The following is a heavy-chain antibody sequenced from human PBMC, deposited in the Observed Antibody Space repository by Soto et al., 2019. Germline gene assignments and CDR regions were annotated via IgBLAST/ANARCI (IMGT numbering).Heavy chain of an antibody. CDR3: ARSLGYCTNGVCYPDYSDY. CDR2: IYYSGST. V-gene: IGHV4-28*01. J-gene: IGHJ4*02. Sequence: QVQLQESGPGLVKPSDTLSLTCAVSGYSISSSNWWGWIRQPPGKGLEWIGYIYYSGSTYYNPSLKSRVTMSVDTSKNQFSLKLSSVTTVDTAVYYCARSLGYCTNGVCYPDYSDYWGQGTLVTVSS. D-gene: IGHD2-8*01. CDR1: GYSISSSNW.